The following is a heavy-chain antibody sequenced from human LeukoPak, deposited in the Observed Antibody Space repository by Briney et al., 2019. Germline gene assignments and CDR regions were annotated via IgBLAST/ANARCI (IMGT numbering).Heavy chain of an antibody. J-gene: IGHJ3*02. CDR2: INHSGST. CDR1: GGSFSGYY. CDR3: ARRRWCSRDAFDI. Sequence: PSETLSLTCAVYGGSFSGYYWSWIRQPPGKGLEWIGEINHSGSTNYNPSLKSRVTISVDTSKNQFSLKLSSVTAADTAVYYCARRRWCSRDAFDIWGQGTMVTVSS. V-gene: IGHV4-34*01. D-gene: IGHD2-8*02.